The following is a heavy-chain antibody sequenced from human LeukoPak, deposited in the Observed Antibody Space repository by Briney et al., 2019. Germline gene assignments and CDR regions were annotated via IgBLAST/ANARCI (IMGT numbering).Heavy chain of an antibody. Sequence: ASVKVSCTASGYTFTSYGISWVRQAPGQGLGWMGWISAYNGNTNYAQKLQGRVTMTTDTSTSTAYMELRSLRSDDTAVYYCARDPQGRYCSSTSCYYYYYYGMDVWGQGTTVTVSS. D-gene: IGHD2-2*01. V-gene: IGHV1-18*01. J-gene: IGHJ6*02. CDR2: ISAYNGNT. CDR1: GYTFTSYG. CDR3: ARDPQGRYCSSTSCYYYYYYGMDV.